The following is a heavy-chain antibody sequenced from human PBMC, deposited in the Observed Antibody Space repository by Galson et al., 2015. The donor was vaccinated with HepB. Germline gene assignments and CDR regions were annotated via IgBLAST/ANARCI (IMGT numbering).Heavy chain of an antibody. V-gene: IGHV1-46*01. CDR3: ARVAGYSSGWNTPAFDY. D-gene: IGHD6-19*01. CDR2: INPSGGST. CDR1: GYTFTSYY. J-gene: IGHJ4*02. Sequence: SVKVSCKASGYTFTSYYMHWVRQAPGQGLEWMGIINPSGGSTSYAQKFQGRVTMTRDTSTSTVYMELSSLRSEDTAVYYCARVAGYSSGWNTPAFDYWGQGTLLTVSS.